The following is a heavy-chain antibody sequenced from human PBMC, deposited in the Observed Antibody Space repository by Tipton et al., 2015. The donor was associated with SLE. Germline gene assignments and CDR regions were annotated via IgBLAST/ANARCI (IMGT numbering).Heavy chain of an antibody. D-gene: IGHD6-13*01. CDR3: ATLGAAAGAKWFDP. Sequence: GLVKPSETLSLTCAVSGYSISSGYYWAWIRQPPGQGLEWIAHIFYNGNTYYNPSLKSRVTISVDTSKNQFSLKLSAVTAADTAVYYCATLGAAAGAKWFDPWGQGTLVTVSS. V-gene: IGHV4-38-2*01. J-gene: IGHJ5*02. CDR2: IFYNGNT. CDR1: GYSISSGYY.